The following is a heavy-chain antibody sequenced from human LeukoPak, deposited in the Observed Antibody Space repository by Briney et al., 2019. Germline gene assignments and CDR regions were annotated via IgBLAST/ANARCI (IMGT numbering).Heavy chain of an antibody. CDR2: ISSSSSTV. D-gene: IGHD1-26*01. Sequence: GGSLRLSCVLSGFTFSGYSMIWVRQAAGKGLEWISYISSSSSTVYYADSVKGRFTISRDNAKNSLYLQMNSLRDEDTAVYYCARETAYSFDYWGQGTLVTVSS. J-gene: IGHJ4*02. CDR3: ARETAYSFDY. CDR1: GFTFSGYS. V-gene: IGHV3-48*02.